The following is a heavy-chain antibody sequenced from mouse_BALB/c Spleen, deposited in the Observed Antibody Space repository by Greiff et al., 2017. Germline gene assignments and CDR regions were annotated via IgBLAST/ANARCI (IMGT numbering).Heavy chain of an antibody. CDR1: GFTFSSYT. Sequence: EVKVEESGGGLVKPGGSLKLSCAASGFTFSSYTMSWVRQTPEKRLEWVATISSGGSYTYYPDSVKGRFTISRDNAKNTLYLQMSSLKSEDTAMYYCTRSYYYGSKDYAMDYWGQGTSVTVSS. D-gene: IGHD1-1*01. CDR3: TRSYYYGSKDYAMDY. V-gene: IGHV5-6-4*01. CDR2: ISSGGSYT. J-gene: IGHJ4*01.